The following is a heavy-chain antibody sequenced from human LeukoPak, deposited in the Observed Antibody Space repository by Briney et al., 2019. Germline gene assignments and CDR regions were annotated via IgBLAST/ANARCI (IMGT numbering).Heavy chain of an antibody. D-gene: IGHD4-17*01. CDR1: GYTVTGYY. J-gene: IGHJ3*02. CDR3: ASLYGDYEAAFDI. Sequence: GASVNVSCKASGYTVTGYYMHGVRQAPGHGLECMGWIHPNSGGTNYAQKFQGRVTMTRDTTISTTYLELSRLRSDDTAVYYCASLYGDYEAAFDIWGQGTMVNVSS. V-gene: IGHV1-2*02. CDR2: IHPNSGGT.